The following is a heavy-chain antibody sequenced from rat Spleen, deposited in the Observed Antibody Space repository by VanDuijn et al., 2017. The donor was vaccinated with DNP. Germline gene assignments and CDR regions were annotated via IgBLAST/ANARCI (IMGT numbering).Heavy chain of an antibody. Sequence: EVQLVESGGGLVQPGRSLKLSCAASGFTFSNYDMAWVRQAPTKGLEWVASINTDGGTTYYPDSVKGRFTISRDNAENTVYLKMNSLRSEDTATYYCAKDARDFDYWGQGVMVTVSS. J-gene: IGHJ2*01. CDR2: INTDGGTT. D-gene: IGHD4-3*01. CDR1: GFTFSNYD. V-gene: IGHV5S13*01. CDR3: AKDARDFDY.